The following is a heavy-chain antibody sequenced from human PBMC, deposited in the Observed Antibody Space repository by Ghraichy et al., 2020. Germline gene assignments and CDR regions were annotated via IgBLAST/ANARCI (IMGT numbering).Heavy chain of an antibody. J-gene: IGHJ4*02. Sequence: GGSLRLSCAASGFTFSSYAMSWVRQAPGKGLEWVSAISGSGGSTYYADSVKGRFTISRDNSKNTRYLQMNSLRAEDTAVYYFAKEYSSSWYYLDYWGQGTLVTVSS. CDR3: AKEYSSSWYYLDY. CDR1: GFTFSSYA. V-gene: IGHV3-23*01. CDR2: ISGSGGST. D-gene: IGHD6-13*01.